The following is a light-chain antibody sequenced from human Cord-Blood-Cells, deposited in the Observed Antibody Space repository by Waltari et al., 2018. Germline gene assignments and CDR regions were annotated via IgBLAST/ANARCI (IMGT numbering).Light chain of an antibody. V-gene: IGLV2-14*03. CDR2: DVS. CDR3: SSYTSSSTLV. Sequence: QSALTQPASVSGYPGQSITISCTGTSSDVGGYNYVSWYQPHPGKAPKLMIYDVSKRPSGVSNRFSGSKSGNTASLTISGLQAEDEADYYCSSYTSSSTLVFGGGTKLTVL. J-gene: IGLJ3*02. CDR1: SSDVGGYNY.